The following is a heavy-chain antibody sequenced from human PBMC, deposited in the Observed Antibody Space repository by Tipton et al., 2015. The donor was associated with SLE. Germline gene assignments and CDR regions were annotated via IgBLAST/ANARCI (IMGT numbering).Heavy chain of an antibody. CDR1: GGSITNSY. J-gene: IGHJ2*01. Sequence: LRLSCSVSGGSITNSYWTWIRQPPGKRLEWIGAIFYTGSTHYNPSLTSRATISLDTSKSHFSLRLTSVSAADTAVYFCARRVPHRYYFELWGRGTLVTVSS. CDR2: IFYTGST. D-gene: IGHD1-26*01. CDR3: ARRVPHRYYFEL. V-gene: IGHV4-59*01.